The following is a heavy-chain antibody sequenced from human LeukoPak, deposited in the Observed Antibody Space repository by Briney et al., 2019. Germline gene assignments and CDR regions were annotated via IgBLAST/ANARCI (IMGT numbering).Heavy chain of an antibody. V-gene: IGHV3-30*03. CDR1: GFTFSSYG. Sequence: GGSLRLSCAASGFTFSSYGMHWVRQAPGKGLEWVAVISYDGSNKYYADSVKGRFTISRDNAKNSLYLQMNSLRAEDTAVYYCARRLDYWGQGTLVTVSS. CDR3: ARRLDY. J-gene: IGHJ4*02. CDR2: ISYDGSNK.